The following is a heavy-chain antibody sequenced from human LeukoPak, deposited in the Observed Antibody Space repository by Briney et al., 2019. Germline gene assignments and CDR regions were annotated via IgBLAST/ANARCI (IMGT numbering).Heavy chain of an antibody. CDR1: GFTFSSYG. CDR2: ISYDGSNK. Sequence: GGSLRLSCAASGFTFSSYGMHWVRQAPGRGLEWVAVISYDGSNKYYADSVKGRFTISRDNSKNTLYLQMNSLRAEDTAVYYCARDLFPASPFGVVTNYYYYGMDVWGQGTTVTVSS. D-gene: IGHD3-3*01. J-gene: IGHJ6*02. V-gene: IGHV3-30*03. CDR3: ARDLFPASPFGVVTNYYYYGMDV.